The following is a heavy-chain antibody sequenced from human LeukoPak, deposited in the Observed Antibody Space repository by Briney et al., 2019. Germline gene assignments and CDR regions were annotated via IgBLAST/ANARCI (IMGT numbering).Heavy chain of an antibody. CDR1: GGSISSSSYY. V-gene: IGHV4-39*07. CDR2: IYYSGST. CDR3: ARIHYYYMDV. Sequence: SETLSLTCTVSGGSISSSSYYWGWIRQPPGKGLEWIGSIYYSGSTYYNPSLKSRVTISVDTSKNQFSLKLSSVTAADTAVYYCARIHYYYMDVWGKGTTVTVSS. J-gene: IGHJ6*03.